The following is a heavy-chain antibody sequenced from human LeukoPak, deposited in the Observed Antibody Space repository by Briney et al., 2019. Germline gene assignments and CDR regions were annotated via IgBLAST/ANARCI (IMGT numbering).Heavy chain of an antibody. V-gene: IGHV4-39*07. J-gene: IGHJ5*02. Sequence: PSETLSLTCTVSGGSLSSRSYSWSWIRQPPGKGLEWIGEINHSGSTNYNPSLKSRVTISVDTSKNQFSLKLSSVTAADTAVYYCARGALTPSGYGSRTAGRANWFDPWGQGTLVTVSS. CDR2: INHSGST. CDR3: ARGALTPSGYGSRTAGRANWFDP. CDR1: GGSLSSRSYS. D-gene: IGHD5-12*01.